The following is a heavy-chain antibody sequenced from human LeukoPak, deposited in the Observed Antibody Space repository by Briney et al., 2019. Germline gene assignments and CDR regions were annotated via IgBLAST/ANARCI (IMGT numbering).Heavy chain of an antibody. J-gene: IGHJ4*02. Sequence: GASVKVSCKASGYTFTGYYMHWVRQAPGQGLEWMGWINPNSGGTNYAQKFQGRVTMTRDASISTAYMELSRLRSDDTAVYYCARAKYSSGWYDYWGQGTLVTVSS. D-gene: IGHD6-19*01. CDR2: INPNSGGT. CDR1: GYTFTGYY. CDR3: ARAKYSSGWYDY. V-gene: IGHV1-2*02.